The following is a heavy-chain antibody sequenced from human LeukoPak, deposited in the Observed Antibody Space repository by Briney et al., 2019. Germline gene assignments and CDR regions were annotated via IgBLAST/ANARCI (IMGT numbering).Heavy chain of an antibody. CDR2: ISYSGTT. Sequence: SETLSLTCTVSGGSISSRPYYWGWVRQPPGKGLEWIGTISYSGTTYYSPSLKSRVTISLDTSKNQFSLKLSSVTAADTAVYYCARAGSGLNLGFDYWGQGTLVTVSS. D-gene: IGHD2-15*01. CDR1: GGSISSRPYY. J-gene: IGHJ4*02. CDR3: ARAGSGLNLGFDY. V-gene: IGHV4-39*07.